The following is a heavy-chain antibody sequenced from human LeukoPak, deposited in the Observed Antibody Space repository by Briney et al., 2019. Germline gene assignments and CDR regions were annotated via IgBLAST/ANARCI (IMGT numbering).Heavy chain of an antibody. V-gene: IGHV3-53*01. D-gene: IGHD2-15*01. J-gene: IGHJ4*02. CDR2: IYGGGTT. Sequence: GGSLRLSCAASGFIVSSNYMSWVRQAPGKGLEWVSVIYGGGTTYYADSVKGRFTISRDNSKNTLYLQMNSLRPEDAAVYYCAKAPVTTCRGAFCYPFDYWGLGTLVTVSS. CDR3: AKAPVTTCRGAFCYPFDY. CDR1: GFIVSSNY.